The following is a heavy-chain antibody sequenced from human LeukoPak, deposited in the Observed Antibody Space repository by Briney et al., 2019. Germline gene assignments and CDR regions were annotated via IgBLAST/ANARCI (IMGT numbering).Heavy chain of an antibody. D-gene: IGHD3-22*01. CDR2: ISGSGGST. Sequence: PGGSLRLSCAASGFTFSSYAVSWVRQAPGKGLEWVSAISGSGGSTYYADSVKGRFTISRDNSKNTLYLQMNSLRAEDTAVYYCATFDSSGYYPNYYFDYWGQGTLVTVSS. CDR3: ATFDSSGYYPNYYFDY. V-gene: IGHV3-23*01. CDR1: GFTFSSYA. J-gene: IGHJ4*02.